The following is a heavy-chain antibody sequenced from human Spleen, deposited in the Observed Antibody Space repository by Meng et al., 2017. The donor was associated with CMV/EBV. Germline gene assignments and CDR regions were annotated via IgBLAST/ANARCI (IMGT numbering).Heavy chain of an antibody. D-gene: IGHD2-21*02. J-gene: IGHJ4*02. V-gene: IGHV3-11*01. CDR1: GFTFSDYY. CDR2: ISTRGGTI. CDR3: ASTRVVTTTHFDY. Sequence: ASGFTFSDYYMSWIRQAPGKGLEWVSYISTRGGTIYYADSVTGRFTISRDNAKNSLYLQMNSLRAEDTAVYYCASTRVVTTTHFDYWGQGTLVTVSS.